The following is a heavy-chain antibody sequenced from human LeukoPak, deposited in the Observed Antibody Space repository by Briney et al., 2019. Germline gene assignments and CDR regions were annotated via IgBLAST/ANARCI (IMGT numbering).Heavy chain of an antibody. J-gene: IGHJ6*04. CDR2: IYHSGST. CDR1: GGSISSSNW. CDR3: ARVWSLYSYGGPRMDV. D-gene: IGHD5-18*01. V-gene: IGHV4-4*02. Sequence: SETLSLTCAVSGGSISSSNWWSWVRQPPGKGLEWIGEIYHSGSTNYNPSLKSRVTISVDTSKNQFSLKLSSVTAADTAVYYCARVWSLYSYGGPRMDVWGKGTTVTISS.